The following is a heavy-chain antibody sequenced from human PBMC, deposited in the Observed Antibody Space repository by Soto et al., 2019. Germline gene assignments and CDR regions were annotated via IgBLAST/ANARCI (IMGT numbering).Heavy chain of an antibody. V-gene: IGHV1-8*01. CDR3: AKGRDLEVRWD. CDR2: VNPNSGKT. Sequence: ASVKVSCNASGYTFISYDVNWVRQATGQGLEWMGWVNPNSGKTVYAQKFQGRVTMTRNTSINTAYMELSGLTSDDTGVYYCAKGRDLEVRWDWGQGTLVTVSS. CDR1: GYTFISYD. J-gene: IGHJ4*02. D-gene: IGHD1-26*01.